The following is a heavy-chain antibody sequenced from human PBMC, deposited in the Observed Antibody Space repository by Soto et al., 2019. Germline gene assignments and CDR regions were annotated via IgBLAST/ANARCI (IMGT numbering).Heavy chain of an antibody. CDR2: IGSSDNII. Sequence: PGGSLRLSCAASGFTFSDYYMSWIRQAPGKGLEWVSYIGSSDNIIYYADSVKGRFTISRDNAKNSLYLQMNSLRAEDTAVYYCARDLGYYESSGYFDSWGQGTLVTVSS. CDR3: ARDLGYYESSGYFDS. V-gene: IGHV3-11*01. CDR1: GFTFSDYY. J-gene: IGHJ4*02. D-gene: IGHD3-22*01.